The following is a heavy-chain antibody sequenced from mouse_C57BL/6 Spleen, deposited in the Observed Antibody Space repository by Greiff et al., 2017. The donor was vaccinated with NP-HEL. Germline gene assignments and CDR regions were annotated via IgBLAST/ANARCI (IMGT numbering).Heavy chain of an antibody. Sequence: VQLQESGAELARPGASVKLSCKASGYTFTSYGISWVKQRTGQGLEWIGEIYPRSGNTYYNEKFKGKATLTADKSSSTAYMELRSLTSEDSAVYFCARQDYGSSFHFDYWGQGTTLTVSS. CDR3: ARQDYGSSFHFDY. D-gene: IGHD1-1*01. J-gene: IGHJ2*01. V-gene: IGHV1-81*01. CDR1: GYTFTSYG. CDR2: IYPRSGNT.